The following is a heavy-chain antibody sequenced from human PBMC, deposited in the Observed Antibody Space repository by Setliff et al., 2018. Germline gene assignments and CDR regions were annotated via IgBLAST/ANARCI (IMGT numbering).Heavy chain of an antibody. CDR3: ARGPGGYGDSLDY. D-gene: IGHD5-12*01. J-gene: IGHJ4*02. Sequence: GASVKVSCKASGYTFTSYGINWVRQAPGQGLEWMGWISAYARKFQGRVTMTTDTPTNTAYMELRSLRSDDTAVYYCARGPGGYGDSLDYWGPGTLVTVSS. CDR1: GYTFTSYG. V-gene: IGHV1-18*01. CDR2: ISA.